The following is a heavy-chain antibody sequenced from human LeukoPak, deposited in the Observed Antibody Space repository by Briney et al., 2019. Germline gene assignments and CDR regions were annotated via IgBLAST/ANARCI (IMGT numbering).Heavy chain of an antibody. CDR1: GDSISSGYY. Sequence: SETLSLTCTVSGDSISSGYYWGWIRQPPGKGLEWIGSIYHSGSTYYNPSLKSRVTISVDTSKNQFSLKLSSVTAADTAVYYCARANVGYSYGYPNYDAFDIWGQGTMVTVSS. CDR2: IYHSGST. V-gene: IGHV4-38-2*02. CDR3: ARANVGYSYGYPNYDAFDI. D-gene: IGHD5-18*01. J-gene: IGHJ3*02.